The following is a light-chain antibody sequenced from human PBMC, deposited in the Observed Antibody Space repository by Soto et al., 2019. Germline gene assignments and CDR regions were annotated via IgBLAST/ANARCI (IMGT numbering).Light chain of an antibody. Sequence: QSVLTQPRSVSGSPGQSVTISCTGTSSDVGGYNYVSWYQQHPGKAPKLMIYDVSKRPSGVPDRFSGSKSGNMASLTISGLQAEDEADYYCCSYAGSYTFEVFGGGTKVTVL. CDR1: SSDVGGYNY. CDR3: CSYAGSYTFEV. J-gene: IGLJ2*01. V-gene: IGLV2-11*01. CDR2: DVS.